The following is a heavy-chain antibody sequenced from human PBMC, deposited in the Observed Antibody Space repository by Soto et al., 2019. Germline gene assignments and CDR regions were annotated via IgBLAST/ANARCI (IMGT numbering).Heavy chain of an antibody. V-gene: IGHV3-30-3*01. Sequence: CLRISCVASGFTFSSYAMHGVRQAPGKGLEWVAVISYDVSNKYYADSVKGRFTISRDNSKNTLYLQMNSLRAEDTAVYYCARDPHSAARPGYSNWFDPWGQGTLVTVSS. CDR2: ISYDVSNK. J-gene: IGHJ5*02. CDR3: ARDPHSAARPGYSNWFDP. D-gene: IGHD6-6*01. CDR1: GFTFSSYA.